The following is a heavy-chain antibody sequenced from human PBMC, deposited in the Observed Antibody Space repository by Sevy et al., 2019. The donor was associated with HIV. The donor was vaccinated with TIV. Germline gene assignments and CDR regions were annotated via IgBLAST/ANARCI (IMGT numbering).Heavy chain of an antibody. V-gene: IGHV3-23*01. CDR2: IVATGGST. D-gene: IGHD2-21*02. CDR3: AKTLQKLPFHPHYFDY. J-gene: IGHJ4*02. CDR1: GFALGSYT. Sequence: GGSLRLSCGVSGFALGSYTMNWVRQAPGKGLEWVAIIVATGGSTYYADSVKGRLTISRDVSKSTLYLQMDSLTAEDTAMFYCAKTLQKLPFHPHYFDYWGQGTLVTVSS.